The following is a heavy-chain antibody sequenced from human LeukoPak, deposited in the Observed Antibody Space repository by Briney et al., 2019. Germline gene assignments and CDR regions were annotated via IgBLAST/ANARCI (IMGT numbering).Heavy chain of an antibody. CDR1: GFTFSSYA. J-gene: IGHJ4*02. CDR3: ARGRSGAYKDS. Sequence: GSLRLSCAASGFTFSSYAMSWVCQAPGKGLEWVSAISGSGGSTDYADSVKGRFTISRDNVKNTVYLQMNSLRGEDTAVYYCARGRSGAYKDSWGQGTLLTVSS. D-gene: IGHD3-16*01. CDR2: ISGSGGST. V-gene: IGHV3-23*01.